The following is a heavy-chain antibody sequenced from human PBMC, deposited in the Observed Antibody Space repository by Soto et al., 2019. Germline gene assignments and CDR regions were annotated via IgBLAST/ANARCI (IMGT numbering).Heavy chain of an antibody. CDR2: INPSGGST. CDR3: ASQGRPRPIHAFDI. V-gene: IGHV1-46*01. D-gene: IGHD2-15*01. Sequence: ASVRVSCKXSGYTFTSYYMHWVRQAPGQGLEWMGIINPSGGSTSYAQKFQGRVTMTRDTSTSTVYMELSSLRSEDTAVYYCASQGRPRPIHAFDIWGQGTMVTVSS. J-gene: IGHJ3*02. CDR1: GYTFTSYY.